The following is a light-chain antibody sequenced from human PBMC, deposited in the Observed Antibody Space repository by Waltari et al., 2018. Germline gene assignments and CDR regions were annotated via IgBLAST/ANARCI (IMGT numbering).Light chain of an antibody. J-gene: IGKJ3*01. Sequence: DIVMTQSPDSLAVSLGERATINCKSSQSILYSSNNKNYLAWYQQKPGQPPKLLIHWASIRESGVPDRFRGSGSGTDFTLTISSLQAEDVAVYYCQQYYSNPITFGPGTKVEI. CDR2: WAS. CDR1: QSILYSSNNKNY. V-gene: IGKV4-1*01. CDR3: QQYYSNPIT.